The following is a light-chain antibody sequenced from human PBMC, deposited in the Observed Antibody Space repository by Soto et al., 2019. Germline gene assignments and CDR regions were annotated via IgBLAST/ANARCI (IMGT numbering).Light chain of an antibody. CDR1: QNIASY. CDR2: AAS. J-gene: IGKJ1*01. V-gene: IGKV1-39*01. Sequence: DIQMTQSPSSLSASVGDRVTITCRASQNIASYLNWYQQKPGKAPKLLIYAASSFQSGVPSRFSGSGSGTDFTLTISSLQPEDFAIYYCQQSYSTPWTFGQGTKVEIK. CDR3: QQSYSTPWT.